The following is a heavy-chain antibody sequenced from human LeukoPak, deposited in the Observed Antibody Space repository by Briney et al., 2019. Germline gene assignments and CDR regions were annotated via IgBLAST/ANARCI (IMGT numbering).Heavy chain of an antibody. CDR3: AKDLVGATSFAPGGVFDY. J-gene: IGHJ4*02. CDR1: GFTFSSYG. D-gene: IGHD1-26*01. Sequence: GGSLRLSCAASGFTFSSYGMHWVRQAPGKGLEWVAVISYDGSNKYYADSVKGRFTISRDNSKNTLYLQMNSLRAEDTAVYYCAKDLVGATSFAPGGVFDYWGQGTLVTVSS. V-gene: IGHV3-30*18. CDR2: ISYDGSNK.